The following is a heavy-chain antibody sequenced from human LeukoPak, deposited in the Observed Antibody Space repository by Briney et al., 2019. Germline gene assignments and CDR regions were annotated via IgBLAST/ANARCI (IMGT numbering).Heavy chain of an antibody. CDR1: GGSISSGDYY. D-gene: IGHD3-10*01. J-gene: IGHJ4*02. Sequence: PSQTLSLTCTVSGGSISSGDYYWSWIRQPPGKGLESIGHIYYNRSPYYNPSLKSRVTIEVDTSKIQFSLKLSSVTAADTAVYYCARVADYYGSGSYYNLPIYFDYWGQGTLVTVSS. CDR3: ARVADYYGSGSYYNLPIYFDY. V-gene: IGHV4-30-4*01. CDR2: IYYNRSP.